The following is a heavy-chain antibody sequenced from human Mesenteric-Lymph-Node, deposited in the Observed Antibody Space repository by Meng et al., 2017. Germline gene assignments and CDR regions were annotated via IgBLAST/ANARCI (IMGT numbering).Heavy chain of an antibody. V-gene: IGHV4-30-4*01. J-gene: IGHJ4*02. CDR3: ARDLGVATSIAGFVY. CDR1: GGSISSGDYY. D-gene: IGHD5-12*01. Sequence: QVQLQESGPGLVKPSPTLSLICTVSGGSISSGDYYWGCLRQPPGKGLEWIGYIYYSGSTYYNPSLKSRVTISVDTSKNQFSLRLSSVTAADTAVYYCARDLGVATSIAGFVYWGQGTLVTVSS. CDR2: IYYSGST.